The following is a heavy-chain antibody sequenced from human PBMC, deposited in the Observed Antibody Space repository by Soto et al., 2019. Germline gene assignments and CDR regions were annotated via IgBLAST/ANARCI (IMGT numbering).Heavy chain of an antibody. D-gene: IGHD6-19*01. Sequence: EVQLVESGGVVVQPGGSLRLSCAASGFTFDDYTMHWVRQAPGKGLEWVSLISRDGGSTYYADSVKGRFTISRDNSKNSLYLQMNSLRTEDTALYYCAKDSSGCLNYWGQGTLVTVSS. CDR2: ISRDGGST. CDR1: GFTFDDYT. V-gene: IGHV3-43*01. J-gene: IGHJ4*02. CDR3: AKDSSGCLNY.